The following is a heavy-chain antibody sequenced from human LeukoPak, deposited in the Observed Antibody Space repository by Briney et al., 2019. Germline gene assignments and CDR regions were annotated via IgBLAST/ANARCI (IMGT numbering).Heavy chain of an antibody. CDR3: ARDRTTVTTFDY. V-gene: IGHV3-21*01. Sequence: KPGGSLRLSCAASRFTFSTYTMDWVRQAPGKGLEWVSSISSSSSYIYYADSVKGRFTISRDNAKNSLYLQMNTLRAEDTAVYYCARDRTTVTTFDYWGQGTLVTVSS. CDR2: ISSSSSYI. CDR1: RFTFSTYT. D-gene: IGHD4-17*01. J-gene: IGHJ4*02.